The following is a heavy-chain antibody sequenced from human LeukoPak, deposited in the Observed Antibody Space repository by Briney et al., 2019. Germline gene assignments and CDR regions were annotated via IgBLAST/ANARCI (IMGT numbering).Heavy chain of an antibody. CDR2: IKSKTDGGTT. Sequence: PGGSLRLSCAASGLTFSNAWMSWVRQAPGKGLEWVGRIKSKTDGGTTDYAAPVKGRFTISRDDSKNTLYLQMNSLKTEDTAVYYCTTYPLPMYYYDSSGYYSGGAFDIWGQGTMVTVSS. D-gene: IGHD3-22*01. CDR3: TTYPLPMYYYDSSGYYSGGAFDI. J-gene: IGHJ3*02. CDR1: GLTFSNAW. V-gene: IGHV3-15*01.